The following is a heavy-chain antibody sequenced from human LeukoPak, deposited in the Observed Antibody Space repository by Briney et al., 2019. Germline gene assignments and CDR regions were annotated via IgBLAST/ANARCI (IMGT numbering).Heavy chain of an antibody. CDR2: IKKDGSAK. V-gene: IGHV3-7*04. D-gene: IGHD6-19*01. CDR3: TRGSGWAFDI. J-gene: IGHJ3*02. Sequence: QPGRSLRLSCAASGFTFSNYGMAWVRQAPGKGLEWVAIIKKDGSAKYYVDSVRGRFTISRDNAENSLYLQLNSLRAEDTAVYYCTRGSGWAFDIWGQGTMVTVSS. CDR1: GFTFSNYG.